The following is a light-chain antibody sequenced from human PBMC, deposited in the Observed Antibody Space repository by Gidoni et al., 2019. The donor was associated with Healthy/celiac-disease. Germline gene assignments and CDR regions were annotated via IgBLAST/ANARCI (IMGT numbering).Light chain of an antibody. CDR2: AAS. CDR1: QSISSY. CDR3: QQSYSTSWT. Sequence: DIQMTQSPSSLSAAVGDRVTITCRASQSISSYLNWYQQKPGKAPKLLIYAASSLQSGAPSRFSGSGSVTDFTLTISSLQPEDFSTYYCQQSYSTSWTFGQGTKVEIK. V-gene: IGKV1-39*01. J-gene: IGKJ1*01.